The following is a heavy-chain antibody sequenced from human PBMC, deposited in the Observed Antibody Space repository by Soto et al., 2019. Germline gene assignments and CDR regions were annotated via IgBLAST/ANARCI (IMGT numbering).Heavy chain of an antibody. J-gene: IGHJ4*02. CDR2: IIPMFGTP. CDR1: GGTFSSHG. V-gene: IGHV1-69*06. CDR3: AIGSVVVMGAATGGLIY. Sequence: QVQLVQSGAEVKKPGSSVKVSCKASGGTFSSHGITWVRQAPGQGLEWMGGIIPMFGTPKYAQRFQGRVSITADKSTTTADVERSSLSSEDTAVYYCAIGSVVVMGAATGGLIYWGQGALVTVSS. D-gene: IGHD2-21*01.